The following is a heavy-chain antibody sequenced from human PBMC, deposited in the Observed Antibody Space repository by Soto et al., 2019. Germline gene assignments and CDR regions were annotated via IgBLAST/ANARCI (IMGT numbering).Heavy chain of an antibody. CDR3: AKDEIGRIAASCDY. CDR1: GFTFSSYA. D-gene: IGHD6-13*01. CDR2: ISGSGGST. Sequence: HPGGSLRLSCAASGFTFSSYAMSWVRQAPGKGLEWVSAISGSGGSTYYADSVKGRFTISRDNSKNTLYLQMNSLRAEDTAVYYCAKDEIGRIAASCDYRGQGTLVTVSS. V-gene: IGHV3-23*01. J-gene: IGHJ4*02.